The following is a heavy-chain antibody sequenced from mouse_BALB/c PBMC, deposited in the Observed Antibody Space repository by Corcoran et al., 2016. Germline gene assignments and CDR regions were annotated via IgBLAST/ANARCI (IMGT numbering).Heavy chain of an antibody. CDR3: ARYYAMDY. Sequence: VQLQQSGAELVKPGASVKLSCTASGFNIKDTYMQWVKQRPEQGRGWIGRIDPANGNTKYDPKFQGKATITADTSSNTAYLQLSSLTSEDTAVYYCARYYAMDYWGQGTSVTVSS. CDR2: IDPANGNT. V-gene: IGHV14-3*02. J-gene: IGHJ4*01. CDR1: GFNIKDTY.